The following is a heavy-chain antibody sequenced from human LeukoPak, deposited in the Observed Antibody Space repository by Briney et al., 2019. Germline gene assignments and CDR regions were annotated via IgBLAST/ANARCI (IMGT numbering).Heavy chain of an antibody. Sequence: GGSLRLSCAASGFTFSSYSMNWVRQAPGKGLEWVSSISSSSSYIYYAGSVKGRFTISRDNAKNSLYLQMNSLRAEDTAVYYCARCRDGYNVDAFDIWGQGTMVTVSS. CDR2: ISSSSSYI. CDR1: GFTFSSYS. V-gene: IGHV3-21*01. J-gene: IGHJ3*02. CDR3: ARCRDGYNVDAFDI. D-gene: IGHD5-12*01.